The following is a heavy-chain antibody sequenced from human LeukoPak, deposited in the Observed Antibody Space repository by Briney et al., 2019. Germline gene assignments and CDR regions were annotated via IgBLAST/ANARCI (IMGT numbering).Heavy chain of an antibody. CDR1: GFTFSRYA. Sequence: GGSLRLSCAASGFTFSRYAMSWVRQAPGKGLEWVSAVSGSGGSTYYADSVKGLFTISRDNSKNTLYLQMNSLRAEDTGVYYCAKRMIRGVNHDAFDLWGQGTMVTVSS. CDR3: AKRMIRGVNHDAFDL. CDR2: VSGSGGST. D-gene: IGHD3-10*01. V-gene: IGHV3-23*01. J-gene: IGHJ3*01.